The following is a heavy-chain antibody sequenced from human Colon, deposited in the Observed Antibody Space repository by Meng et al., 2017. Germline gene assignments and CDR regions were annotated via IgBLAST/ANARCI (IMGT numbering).Heavy chain of an antibody. J-gene: IGHJ4*02. D-gene: IGHD4/OR15-4a*01. CDR2: FDPEDGET. V-gene: IGHV1-24*01. Sequence: ASVKVSCKVSGYTLTELSMHWVRQAPGNGLVWMGGFDPEDGETIYAEKFQVRVTMTEDTSTDTAYMELISLRSEDTAVYYCAADTAKATNFDYWGQGTLVTVSS. CDR3: AADTAKATNFDY. CDR1: GYTLTELS.